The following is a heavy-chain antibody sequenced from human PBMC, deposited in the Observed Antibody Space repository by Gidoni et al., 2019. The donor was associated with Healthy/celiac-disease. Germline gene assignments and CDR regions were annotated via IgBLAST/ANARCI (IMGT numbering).Heavy chain of an antibody. D-gene: IGHD4-17*01. CDR3: ARAQNYYGGFDY. CDR2: ISYDGSNK. CDR1: GFTFSSYA. Sequence: QVQLVESGGGVVQPGRSLRLSCAASGFTFSSYAMHWVRQAPGKGLWWVAVISYDGSNKYYADSVKGRFTISRDNSKNTLDLQMNSLRAEDTAVYYCARAQNYYGGFDYWGQGTLVTVSS. V-gene: IGHV3-30-3*01. J-gene: IGHJ4*02.